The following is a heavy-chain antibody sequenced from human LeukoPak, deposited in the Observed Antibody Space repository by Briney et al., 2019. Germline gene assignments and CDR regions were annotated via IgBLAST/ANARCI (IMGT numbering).Heavy chain of an antibody. CDR2: ISTNGIGT. CDR1: GFSFSTSA. Sequence: PVGSPRLSCSASGFSFSTSAMHWVRQAPGKGLEYVSAISTNGIGTYYADSVEGRFTISRDNAGNMVYLQMSSLRTEDTAVYYCVKGSQVVYSPSFDSWGQGTLVTVSS. V-gene: IGHV3-64D*06. CDR3: VKGSQVVYSPSFDS. J-gene: IGHJ4*02. D-gene: IGHD2-2*01.